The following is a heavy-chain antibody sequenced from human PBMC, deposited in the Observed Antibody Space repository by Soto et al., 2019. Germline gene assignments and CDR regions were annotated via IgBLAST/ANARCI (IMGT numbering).Heavy chain of an antibody. J-gene: IGHJ4*02. D-gene: IGHD6-19*01. CDR3: ARAPAAGYASGWVFHFDN. CDR2: ISPSNGNT. Sequence: QVQLVQSGAEVKKPGASVKVSCKASGYTFNTYGISWLRQAPGQGLEWMAWISPSNGNTNYAQKLQGRVSMTTDTSTSTAYMELRSLRSDDTAIYYCARAPAAGYASGWVFHFDNWGQGTLVTVSS. V-gene: IGHV1-18*01. CDR1: GYTFNTYG.